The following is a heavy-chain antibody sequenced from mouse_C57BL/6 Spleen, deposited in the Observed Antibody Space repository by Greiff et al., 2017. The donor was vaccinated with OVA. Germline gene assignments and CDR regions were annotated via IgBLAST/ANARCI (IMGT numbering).Heavy chain of an antibody. V-gene: IGHV7-3*01. CDR1: GFTFTDYY. CDR2: IRNKANGYTT. J-gene: IGHJ1*03. CDR3: ARYDGYWYFDV. Sequence: EVKVVESGGGLVQPGGSLSLSCAASGFTFTDYYMSWVRQPPGQALEWLGFIRNKANGYTTEYSASVKGRFTISRDNSQSILYLQMNALRAEDSATYYCARYDGYWYFDVWGTGTTVTVSS. D-gene: IGHD2-3*01.